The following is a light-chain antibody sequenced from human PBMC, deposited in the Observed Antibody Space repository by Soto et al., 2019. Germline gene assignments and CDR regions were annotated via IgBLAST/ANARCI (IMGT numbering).Light chain of an antibody. CDR1: SSDVGGYNY. Sequence: QSALTQPASVSGSPGQSITISCTGTSSDVGGYNYVSWYQQHPGKAPKLMIYEVSNRPSGVSNRFSGSKSGNTASLTISGLQAEDEADSYCSSYTSRSTLDVSRPGTKVTVL. CDR2: EVS. V-gene: IGLV2-14*01. J-gene: IGLJ1*01. CDR3: SSYTSRSTLDV.